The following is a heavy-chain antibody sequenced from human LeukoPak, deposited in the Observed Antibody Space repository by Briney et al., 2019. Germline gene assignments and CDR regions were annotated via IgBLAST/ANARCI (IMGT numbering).Heavy chain of an antibody. CDR1: GYTFTSYG. D-gene: IGHD3-10*01. J-gene: IGHJ6*02. CDR2: ISAYNGNT. Sequence: GASVKVSCKASGYTFTSYGISWVRQAPGQGLEWMGWISAYNGNTNYAQKLQGRVTVTTDTSTSTAYMELRSLRSDDTAVYYCARDPLRYYGSGSLYGMDVWGQGTTVTVSS. V-gene: IGHV1-18*01. CDR3: ARDPLRYYGSGSLYGMDV.